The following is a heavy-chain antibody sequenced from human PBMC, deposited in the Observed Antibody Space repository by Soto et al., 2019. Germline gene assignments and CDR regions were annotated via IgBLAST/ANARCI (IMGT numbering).Heavy chain of an antibody. CDR3: ASAAREYYYYGMDV. CDR2: ISGSGGST. Sequence: EVQLLESGGGLVQPGGSLRLSCVASGFTFSSYAMSWVRQAPGKGLEWVSAISGSGGSTYYADSVKGRFTISRDNSKNTLYLQMNSLRAEDTAVYYCASAAREYYYYGMDVCGHGTTVTVSS. CDR1: GFTFSSYA. V-gene: IGHV3-23*01. J-gene: IGHJ6*02.